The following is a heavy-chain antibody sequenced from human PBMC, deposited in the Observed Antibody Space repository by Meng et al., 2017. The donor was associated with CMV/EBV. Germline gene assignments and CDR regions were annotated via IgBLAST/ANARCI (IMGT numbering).Heavy chain of an antibody. D-gene: IGHD2-2*01. V-gene: IGHV3-21*06. Sequence: GGSLRLSCAASGFIFNSHNMNWVRQAPGKGLEWVSSISSSSSYIYYADSVKGRFTISRDNAKNSLHLQMNSLRAEDTAVYYCARELVVVVPAATPYYYYGMDVWGQGTTVTVSS. CDR1: GFIFNSHN. J-gene: IGHJ6*02. CDR2: ISSSSSYI. CDR3: ARELVVVVPAATPYYYYGMDV.